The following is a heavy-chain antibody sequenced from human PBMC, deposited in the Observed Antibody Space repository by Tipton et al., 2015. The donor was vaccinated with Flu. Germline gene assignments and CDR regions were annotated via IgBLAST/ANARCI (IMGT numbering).Heavy chain of an antibody. J-gene: IGHJ6*02. D-gene: IGHD4-17*01. CDR2: INPNSGGT. Sequence: QLVQSGAEVKKPGASVKVSCKASGYTFTGYYMHWVRQAPGQGLEWMGWINPNSGGTNYAQKFQGRVTMTRDTSIGTAYMELSRLRSDDTAVYYCARERNGDYYYYGMDVWGQGTTVTVSS. CDR3: ARERNGDYYYYGMDV. CDR1: GYTFTGYY. V-gene: IGHV1-2*02.